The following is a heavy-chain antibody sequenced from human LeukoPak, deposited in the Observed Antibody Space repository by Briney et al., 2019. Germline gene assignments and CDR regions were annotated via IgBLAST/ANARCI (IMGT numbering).Heavy chain of an antibody. CDR3: ARDVYSYGTLDY. V-gene: IGHV3-48*04. Sequence: GGSLGLSCAASGFTFDDYAMHWVRQAPGKGLEWVSYISGSSSTIYYADSVKGRFTISRDNAKNSLYLQMNSLRAEDTAVYYCARDVYSYGTLDYWGQGTLVTVSS. CDR2: ISGSSSTI. CDR1: GFTFDDYA. J-gene: IGHJ4*02. D-gene: IGHD5-18*01.